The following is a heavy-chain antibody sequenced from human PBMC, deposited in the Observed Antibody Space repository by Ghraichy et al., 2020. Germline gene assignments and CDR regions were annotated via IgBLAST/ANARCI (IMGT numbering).Heavy chain of an antibody. J-gene: IGHJ4*02. V-gene: IGHV4-4*02. D-gene: IGHD2-15*01. CDR2: IYHSGST. CDR1: GGSISSSNW. Sequence: SETLSLTCAVSGGSISSSNWWSWVRQPPGKGLEWIGEIYHSGSTNYNPSLKSRVTISVDKSKNQFSLKLSSVTAADTAVYYCARGGIYCSGGSCYEGPPDYWGQGTLVTVSS. CDR3: ARGGIYCSGGSCYEGPPDY.